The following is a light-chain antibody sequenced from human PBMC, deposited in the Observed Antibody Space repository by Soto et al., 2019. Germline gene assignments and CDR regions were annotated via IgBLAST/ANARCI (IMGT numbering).Light chain of an antibody. CDR2: RNN. V-gene: IGLV1-47*01. CDR1: NSNIGSKY. CDR3: AAWDNNLGGPA. Sequence: QSVLTQSPSASGTPGQRVSISCSGSNSNIGSKYVYWYQQLPGTAPKLLMYRNNQRPSGVPDRFSGSKSGTSASLAISGLRSEDEADYYCAAWDNNLGGPAFGGGTKLTV. J-gene: IGLJ2*01.